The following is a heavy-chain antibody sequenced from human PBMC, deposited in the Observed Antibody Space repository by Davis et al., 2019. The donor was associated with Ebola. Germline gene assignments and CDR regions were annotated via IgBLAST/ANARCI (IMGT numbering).Heavy chain of an antibody. Sequence: GESLKISCAASGFTFSSYWMHWVRQAPGKGLVWVSRINSDGSSTSYADSVKGRFTISRDNAKNTLYLQMKSLRAEDTAVYYCASGGYFDYWGQGTLVTVSS. D-gene: IGHD4-23*01. J-gene: IGHJ4*02. CDR2: INSDGSST. CDR3: ASGGYFDY. V-gene: IGHV3-74*01. CDR1: GFTFSSYW.